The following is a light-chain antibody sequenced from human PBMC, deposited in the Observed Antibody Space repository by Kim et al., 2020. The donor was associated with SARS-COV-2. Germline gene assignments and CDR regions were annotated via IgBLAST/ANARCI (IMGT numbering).Light chain of an antibody. Sequence: SYELTQPPSVSVSPGQTARITCSGDALSKKNAYWYQQKSDQAPHLVIYEDTKRLSGIPERFSGSKSGTMATLAITGAQVDDEADYYCYSTDISGNRGVFGGGTQLTVL. CDR3: YSTDISGNRGV. CDR1: ALSKKN. CDR2: EDT. V-gene: IGLV3-10*01. J-gene: IGLJ3*02.